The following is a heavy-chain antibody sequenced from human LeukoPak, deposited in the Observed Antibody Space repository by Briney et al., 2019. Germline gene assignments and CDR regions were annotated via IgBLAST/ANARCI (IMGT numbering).Heavy chain of an antibody. Sequence: GESLKISCQGSGYSLTSYWFGWVRQMPGKGLEWMGIIYPGDSETRYNPSFQGQVSISVDKSYRTAYLQWSSLKASDTAVYYCARPVFVGSSGGWSDPWGQGTLVTVSS. CDR2: IYPGDSET. D-gene: IGHD6-19*01. CDR1: GYSLTSYW. CDR3: ARPVFVGSSGGWSDP. J-gene: IGHJ5*02. V-gene: IGHV5-51*01.